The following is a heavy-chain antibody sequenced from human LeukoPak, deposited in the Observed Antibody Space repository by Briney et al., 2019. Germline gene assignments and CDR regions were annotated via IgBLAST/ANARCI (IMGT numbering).Heavy chain of an antibody. CDR1: GFTFGGYW. D-gene: IGHD6-6*01. V-gene: IGHV3-7*01. CDR2: IKYDGSEK. Sequence: PGGSLRLSCGASGFTFGGYWMYWVRQAPGKGLEWVANIKYDGSEKNYVDSVKGRFTISRDNAKNSLYLQMNSLRAEDTAVHYCARDGVSSSPDFDYWGQGTLVTVSS. CDR3: ARDGVSSSPDFDY. J-gene: IGHJ4*02.